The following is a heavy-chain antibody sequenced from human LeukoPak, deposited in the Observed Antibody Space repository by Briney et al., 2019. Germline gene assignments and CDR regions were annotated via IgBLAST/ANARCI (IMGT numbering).Heavy chain of an antibody. D-gene: IGHD3-10*01. Sequence: ASVKVSCKASGYTFTSYDINWVRQATGQGLEWMGWMNPNSGNTGYAQKFQGRVTITRNTSISTAYLELSSLRSEDTAVYYCARGGPPNSYGSGPGYYYMDVWGKGTTVTVSS. V-gene: IGHV1-8*03. CDR2: MNPNSGNT. J-gene: IGHJ6*03. CDR3: ARGGPPNSYGSGPGYYYMDV. CDR1: GYTFTSYD.